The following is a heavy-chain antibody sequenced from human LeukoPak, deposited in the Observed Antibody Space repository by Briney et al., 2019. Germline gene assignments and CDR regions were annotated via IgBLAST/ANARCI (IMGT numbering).Heavy chain of an antibody. D-gene: IGHD6-19*01. V-gene: IGHV4-39*07. CDR2: GDYSGGT. CDR1: GDPFTSVTDY. J-gene: IGHJ4*02. CDR3: AGERGEEYSSGWYKTNYFYN. Sequence: SETLSLTCTVSGDPFTSVTDYWAWIRQPPGKGLEWIASGDYSGGTYYNPSLESRVAISADMSKNQISLKLTSVTGADTAVYYCAGERGEEYSSGWYKTNYFYNWGQGIRVTVSS.